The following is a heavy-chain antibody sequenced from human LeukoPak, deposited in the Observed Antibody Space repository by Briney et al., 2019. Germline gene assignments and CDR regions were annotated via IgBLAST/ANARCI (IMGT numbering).Heavy chain of an antibody. D-gene: IGHD2-2*01. CDR2: INSDGSST. CDR1: GFTFSSYW. J-gene: IGHJ6*02. CDR3: ARNTGYCSSTSCYPPYYYYYGMDV. V-gene: IGHV3-74*01. Sequence: GGSPRLSCAASGFTFSSYWMHWVRQAPGKGLVWVSRINSDGSSTSYADSVKGRFTISRDNAKNTLYLQMNSLRAEDTAVYYCARNTGYCSSTSCYPPYYYYYGMDVWGQGTTVTVSS.